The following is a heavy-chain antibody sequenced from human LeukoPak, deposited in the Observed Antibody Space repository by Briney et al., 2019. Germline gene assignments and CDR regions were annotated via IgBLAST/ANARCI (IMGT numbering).Heavy chain of an antibody. V-gene: IGHV1-2*02. CDR3: ARVSSELLLLWFGESPTYWYFDL. Sequence: ASVKVSCKASGYTFTGYYMHWVRQAPGQGLEWMGWINPNSGGANYAQKFQGRVTMTRDTSISTAYMELSRLRSEDTAVYYCARVSSELLLLWFGESPTYWYFDLWGRGTLVTVSS. CDR1: GYTFTGYY. CDR2: INPNSGGA. J-gene: IGHJ2*01. D-gene: IGHD3-10*01.